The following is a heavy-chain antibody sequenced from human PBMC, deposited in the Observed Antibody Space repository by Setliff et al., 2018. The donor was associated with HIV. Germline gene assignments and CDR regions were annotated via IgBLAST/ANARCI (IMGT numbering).Heavy chain of an antibody. V-gene: IGHV4-61*02. J-gene: IGHJ5*02. Sequence: LSLTCTVSGGSISSGSYYWTWMRQSAGKGLEWIGRVYASGTTNYNPSLKSRVTISMDSSQNQFSLNLTSVTAADTAVYYCARSRTILSFDPWGQGAQVTVSS. CDR2: VYASGTT. CDR3: ARSRTILSFDP. D-gene: IGHD2-15*01. CDR1: GGSISSGSYY.